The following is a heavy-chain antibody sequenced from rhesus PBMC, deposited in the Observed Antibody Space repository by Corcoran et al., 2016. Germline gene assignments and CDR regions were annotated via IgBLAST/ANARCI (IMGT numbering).Heavy chain of an antibody. D-gene: IGHD3S6*01. V-gene: IGHV4-122*02. CDR2: ISYSGST. CDR1: GGSISGNYYY. J-gene: IGHJ4*01. CDR3: ARHPSVDY. Sequence: QVQLQESGPGLVKPSETLSLTCAVSGGSISGNYYYWSWLRQAPGKGLEWIGYISYSGSTSYNPSLKSRVTISRDTSKNQFSLKLTSVTAADTAVFYCARHPSVDYWGQGVLVTVSS.